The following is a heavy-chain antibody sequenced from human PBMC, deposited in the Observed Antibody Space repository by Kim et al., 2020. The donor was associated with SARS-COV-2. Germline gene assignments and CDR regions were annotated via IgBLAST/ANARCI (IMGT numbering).Heavy chain of an antibody. V-gene: IGHV5-51*01. J-gene: IGHJ4*02. Sequence: GESLKISCKGSGYSFTSYWIGWVRQMPGKGLEWMGIIYPGDSDTRYSPSFQGQVTISADKSISTAYLQWSSLKASDTAMYYCARSNFLNILTGYDTFDYWGQGTLVTVSS. D-gene: IGHD3-9*01. CDR3: ARSNFLNILTGYDTFDY. CDR1: GYSFTSYW. CDR2: IYPGDSDT.